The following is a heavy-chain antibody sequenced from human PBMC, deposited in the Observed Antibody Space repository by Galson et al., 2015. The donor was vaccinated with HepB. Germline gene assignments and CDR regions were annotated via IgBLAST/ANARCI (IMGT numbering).Heavy chain of an antibody. D-gene: IGHD6-25*01. Sequence: LSLTCTVSGGSISSSSYYWGWIRQPPGKGLEWIGSIYYRGSTYYNPSLKSRVTISVDTSKNQFSLKLSSVTAADTAVYYCARGPRRPSGMDVWGQGTTVTVSS. V-gene: IGHV4-39*07. CDR1: GGSISSSSYY. CDR2: IYYRGST. J-gene: IGHJ6*02. CDR3: ARGPRRPSGMDV.